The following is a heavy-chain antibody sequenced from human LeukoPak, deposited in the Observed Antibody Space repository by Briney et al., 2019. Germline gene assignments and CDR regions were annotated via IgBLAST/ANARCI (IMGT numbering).Heavy chain of an antibody. Sequence: SETLSLTCAVYGGSFSGYYWSWIRQPPGKGLEWIGEINHSGSTNYNPSLKSRVTISVDTSKNQFSLKLSSVTAADTAMYYCATSATDWDPYYFDYWGQGTLVTVSS. J-gene: IGHJ4*02. V-gene: IGHV4-34*01. CDR1: GGSFSGYY. D-gene: IGHD3/OR15-3a*01. CDR3: ATSATDWDPYYFDY. CDR2: INHSGST.